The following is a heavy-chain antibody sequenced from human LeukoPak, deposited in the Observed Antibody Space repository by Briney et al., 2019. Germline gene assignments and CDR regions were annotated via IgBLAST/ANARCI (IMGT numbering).Heavy chain of an antibody. V-gene: IGHV3-66*01. J-gene: IGHJ6*02. CDR2: IYSGGST. CDR1: GFTVSSNY. Sequence: AGGSLRLSCAASGFTVSSNYMSWVRQAPGKGLEWGSVIYSGGSTYYADSVKGRFTISRDNSKNTLYLQMNSLRAEDTAVYYCARDFLLSSSWTQGDYYYYGMDVWGQGTTVTVSS. CDR3: ARDFLLSSSWTQGDYYYYGMDV. D-gene: IGHD6-13*01.